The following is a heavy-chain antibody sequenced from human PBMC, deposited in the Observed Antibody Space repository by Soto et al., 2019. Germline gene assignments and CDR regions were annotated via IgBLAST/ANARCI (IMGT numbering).Heavy chain of an antibody. J-gene: IGHJ6*02. Sequence: SETLSLTCTVPGGSVSSGDYFWSCLRQSPGKRLQWIAYIYYSGSTNYNPSLKSRATISVDTSKSQVSLTLTSMTAADAALYYCARSPNYYYYGFDVWGQGTAVTVSS. CDR1: GGSVSSGDYF. V-gene: IGHV4-61*08. D-gene: IGHD3-10*01. CDR3: ARSPNYYYYGFDV. CDR2: IYYSGST.